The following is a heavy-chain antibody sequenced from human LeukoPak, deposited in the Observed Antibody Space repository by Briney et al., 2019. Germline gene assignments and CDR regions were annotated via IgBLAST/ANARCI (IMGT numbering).Heavy chain of an antibody. D-gene: IGHD3-10*01. J-gene: IGHJ4*02. CDR1: GGSTSSSNW. Sequence: SETLSLTCAVSGGSTSSSNWWSWVRQPPGKGLEWIGEIYHSGSTNYNPSLKSRVTISVDKSKNQFSLKLSSVTAADTAVYYCARATAGDYYGSGSYFDYWGQGTLVTVSS. CDR2: IYHSGST. V-gene: IGHV4-4*02. CDR3: ARATAGDYYGSGSYFDY.